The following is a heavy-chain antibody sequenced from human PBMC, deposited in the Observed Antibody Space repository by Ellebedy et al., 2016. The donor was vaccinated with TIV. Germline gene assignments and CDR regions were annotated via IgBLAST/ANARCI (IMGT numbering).Heavy chain of an antibody. V-gene: IGHV4-59*01. CDR3: ARTKAVAGTLCFDY. J-gene: IGHJ4*02. CDR1: GGSINNYY. CDR2: IYYSGST. Sequence: GSLRLSCTVSGGSINNYYWSWIRQPPGKGLEWIGYIYYSGSTHYNPSLKSRVTISVDTSKNQFSLKLSSVTAADTAVYYCARTKAVAGTLCFDYWGQGTLVTVSS. D-gene: IGHD6-19*01.